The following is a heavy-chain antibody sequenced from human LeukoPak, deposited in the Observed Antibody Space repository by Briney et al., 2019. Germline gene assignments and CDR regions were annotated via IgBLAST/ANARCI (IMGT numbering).Heavy chain of an antibody. CDR2: ISYDGSNK. CDR3: ARALKYYYDSSGDDAFDI. CDR1: GFTFNNYA. V-gene: IGHV3-30*04. J-gene: IGHJ3*02. Sequence: PGGSLRLSCAASGFTFNNYAMHWVRQAPGKGLEWVAIISYDGSNKYYADSVKGRSTISRDNSKNTLYLQINNLRAEDTAVYYCARALKYYYDSSGDDAFDIWGQGTMVTVSS. D-gene: IGHD3-22*01.